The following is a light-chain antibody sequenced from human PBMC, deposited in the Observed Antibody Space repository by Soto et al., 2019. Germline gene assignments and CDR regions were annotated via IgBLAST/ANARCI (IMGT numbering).Light chain of an antibody. V-gene: IGLV2-8*01. CDR1: SSDVGGYNY. CDR3: SSYAGSNTPVL. CDR2: EVS. J-gene: IGLJ7*01. Sequence: QSALTQPPSASGSPGQSVTISCTGTSSDVGGYNYVSWYQQHPGKAPKLMIYEVSKRPSGVPDRFSGSKSGNTASLTVSGLQAEDEADYYCSSYAGSNTPVLFGGGTQLTVL.